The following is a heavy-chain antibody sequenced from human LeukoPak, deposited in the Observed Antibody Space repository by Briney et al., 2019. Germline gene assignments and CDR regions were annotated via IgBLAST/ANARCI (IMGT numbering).Heavy chain of an antibody. CDR2: ISSSSSYI. D-gene: IGHD3-3*01. Sequence: GGSLSLSCAASGFTFSSYSMNWVRQAPGKGLEWVSSISSSSSYIYYADSVKGRFTISRDNAKNSLYLQMNSLRAEDTAVYDCARDLNDFWSGYPNWFDPWGQGTLVTVSS. J-gene: IGHJ5*02. CDR1: GFTFSSYS. V-gene: IGHV3-21*01. CDR3: ARDLNDFWSGYPNWFDP.